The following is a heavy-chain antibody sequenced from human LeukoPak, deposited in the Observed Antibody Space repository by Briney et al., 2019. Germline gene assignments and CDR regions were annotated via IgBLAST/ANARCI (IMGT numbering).Heavy chain of an antibody. CDR3: ARDMWYYYGSGSYRVAPFDY. Sequence: ASVKVSCKASGYTFTSYAIHWVRQAPGQRLEWMGWINAGNGNTKYSQKFQGRVTITRDTSASTAYMELSSLRSEDTAVYYCARDMWYYYGSGSYRVAPFDYWGQGTLVTVSS. J-gene: IGHJ4*02. CDR2: INAGNGNT. CDR1: GYTFTSYA. D-gene: IGHD3-10*01. V-gene: IGHV1-3*01.